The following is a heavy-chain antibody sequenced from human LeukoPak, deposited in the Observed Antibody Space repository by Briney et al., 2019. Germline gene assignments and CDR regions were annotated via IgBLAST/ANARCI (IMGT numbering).Heavy chain of an antibody. CDR1: GFTFSSYA. D-gene: IGHD3-22*01. CDR3: ARDLNYYDSSGYGH. Sequence: GGSLRLSCAASGFTFSSYAMSWVRQAPRKGLEWVSVIYSGGSPYYADSVKGRFTISRDNSKNTLYLQMNSLRAEDTAVYYCARDLNYYDSSGYGHWGQGTLVTVSS. CDR2: IYSGGSP. V-gene: IGHV3-53*01. J-gene: IGHJ4*02.